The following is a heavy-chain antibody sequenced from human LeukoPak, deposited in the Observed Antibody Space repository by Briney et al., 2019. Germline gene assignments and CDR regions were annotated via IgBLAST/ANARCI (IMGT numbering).Heavy chain of an antibody. V-gene: IGHV3-53*05. Sequence: GGSLRLSCAASGFTVSSNYMSWVRQAPGKGLEWVSVIYSGGSTYYADSVKGRFTISRDNSKNTLYLQMNSLRAEDTAVYYCAKVDFVGGTAMAPYYFDYWGQGTLVTVSS. CDR3: AKVDFVGGTAMAPYYFDY. J-gene: IGHJ4*02. D-gene: IGHD5-18*01. CDR2: IYSGGST. CDR1: GFTVSSNY.